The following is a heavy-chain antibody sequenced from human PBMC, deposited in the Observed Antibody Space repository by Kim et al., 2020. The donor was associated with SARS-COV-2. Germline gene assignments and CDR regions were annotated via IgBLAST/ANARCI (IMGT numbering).Heavy chain of an antibody. D-gene: IGHD2-2*01. J-gene: IGHJ4*02. Sequence: KSRVTISVDTSKNQFSLKLSSVTAADTAVYYCARHRTIYCSSTSCYYFDYWGQGTLVTVSS. CDR3: ARHRTIYCSSTSCYYFDY. V-gene: IGHV4-39*01.